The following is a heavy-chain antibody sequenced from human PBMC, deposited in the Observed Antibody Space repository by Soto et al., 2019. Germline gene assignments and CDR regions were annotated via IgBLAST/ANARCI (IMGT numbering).Heavy chain of an antibody. Sequence: EVQLLESGGGLVQPGGSLRLSCAASGFTFSSYAMSWVRQAPGKGLEWVSSISTSGGSTYYADSVKGRFTISRDNSNNTLYLQMNSLRAEDTAVYDCCLSDRCYGIDVWGLGTTVTVSS. V-gene: IGHV3-23*01. J-gene: IGHJ6*02. CDR2: ISTSGGST. CDR1: GFTFSSYA. CDR3: CLSDRCYGIDV.